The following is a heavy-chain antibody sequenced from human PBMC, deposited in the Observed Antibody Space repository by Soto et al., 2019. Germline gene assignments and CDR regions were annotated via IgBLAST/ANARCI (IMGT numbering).Heavy chain of an antibody. CDR1: GFTFSSYE. V-gene: IGHV3-48*03. CDR3: ARSSFTIFGVVTSAYLRDV. Sequence: GGSLRLSCAASGFTFSSYEMNWVRQAPGKGLEWVSYISSSGSTIYYADSVKGRFTISRDNAKNSLYLQMNSLRAEDTAVYYCARSSFTIFGVVTSAYLRDVWGQGTTVTVSS. CDR2: ISSSGSTI. D-gene: IGHD3-3*01. J-gene: IGHJ6*02.